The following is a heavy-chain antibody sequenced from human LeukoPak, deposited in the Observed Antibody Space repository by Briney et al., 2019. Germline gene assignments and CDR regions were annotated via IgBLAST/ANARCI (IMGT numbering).Heavy chain of an antibody. Sequence: GESPKISCKGSGYSFTSYWIGWVRQMPGKGLEWMGIIYPGDSDTRYSPSFQGQVTISADKSISTAYLQWSSLKASDTTMYYCARRGRGYYYDSSGYYYVDYWGQGTLVTVSS. CDR3: ARRGRGYYYDSSGYYYVDY. D-gene: IGHD3-22*01. V-gene: IGHV5-51*01. CDR1: GYSFTSYW. CDR2: IYPGDSDT. J-gene: IGHJ4*02.